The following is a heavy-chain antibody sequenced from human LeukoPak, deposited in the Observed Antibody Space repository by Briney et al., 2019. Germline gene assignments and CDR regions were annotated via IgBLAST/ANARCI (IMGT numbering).Heavy chain of an antibody. D-gene: IGHD1-1*01. J-gene: IGHJ3*02. CDR3: ARGRLEDQNAFDI. CDR1: GFTFSDYY. V-gene: IGHV3-11*01. CDR2: ISSSGSTI. Sequence: GGSLRLSCAASGFTFSDYYMSWIRQAPGKGLEWLSYISSSGSTIYSADSVKGRFTISRDNAKNSLYLQMNSLRAEDTAVYYCARGRLEDQNAFDIWCQGTMVTVSS.